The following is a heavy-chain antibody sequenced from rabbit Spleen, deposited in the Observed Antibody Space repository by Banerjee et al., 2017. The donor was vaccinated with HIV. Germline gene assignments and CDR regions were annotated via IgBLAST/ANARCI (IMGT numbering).Heavy chain of an antibody. D-gene: IGHD6-1*01. CDR1: GFDFSGDYM. CDR3: ARSDFYAAYGYSNL. J-gene: IGHJ4*01. V-gene: IGHV1S45*01. CDR2: VYIIGGTT. Sequence: QEQLKETGGGLVQPGGSLTLSCKASGFDFSGDYMSWVRQAPGKGLEWIGCVYIIGGTTDYASWVDGRFTISKTSSTTVTLQMTSLTAADTATYFCARSDFYAAYGYSNLWGPGTLVTVS.